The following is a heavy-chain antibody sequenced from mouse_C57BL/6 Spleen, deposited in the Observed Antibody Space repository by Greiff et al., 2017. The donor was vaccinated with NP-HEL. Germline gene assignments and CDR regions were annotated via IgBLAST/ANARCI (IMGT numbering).Heavy chain of an antibody. Sequence: QVQLKQPGAELVKPGASVKMSCKASGYTFTSYWITWVKQRPGQGLEWIGDFYPGSGSINYNEKFKGKATLTVDTSSSTAYMQLSSLTSEDSAVYCCARSGEPRGWYFDVWGTGTTVTVSS. CDR1: GYTFTSYW. D-gene: IGHD3-2*02. CDR2: FYPGSGSI. V-gene: IGHV1-55*01. J-gene: IGHJ1*03. CDR3: ARSGEPRGWYFDV.